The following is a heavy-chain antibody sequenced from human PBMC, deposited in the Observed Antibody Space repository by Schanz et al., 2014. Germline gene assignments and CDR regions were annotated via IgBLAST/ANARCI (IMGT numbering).Heavy chain of an antibody. CDR2: ISYSGNT. J-gene: IGHJ5*02. CDR3: ARPSSVVGITGWFDT. V-gene: IGHV4-39*01. CDR1: GTSITSSTYY. Sequence: QLQLRESGPGLVKPSETLSLICSVSGTSITSSTYYWGWIRQPPGKGPEWIGSISYSGNTYYTPSMKSRVALSLDTSKNQFSLKLTSVTAADTAVYYCARPSSVVGITGWFDTWGQGTLVTVSS. D-gene: IGHD3-22*01.